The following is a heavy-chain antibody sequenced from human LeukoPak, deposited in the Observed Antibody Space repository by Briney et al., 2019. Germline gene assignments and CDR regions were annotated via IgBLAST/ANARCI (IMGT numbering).Heavy chain of an antibody. J-gene: IGHJ4*02. Sequence: PSETLSLTCAVYGGSFSGYYWSWIRQPPGKGLEWIGEINHSGSTNYNPSLKSRVTISVDTSMNQFSLKLSSVTAADTAVYYCARLPALFWSGSHPFDYWGQGTLVTVSS. CDR3: ARLPALFWSGSHPFDY. V-gene: IGHV4-34*01. CDR2: INHSGST. D-gene: IGHD3-3*01. CDR1: GGSFSGYY.